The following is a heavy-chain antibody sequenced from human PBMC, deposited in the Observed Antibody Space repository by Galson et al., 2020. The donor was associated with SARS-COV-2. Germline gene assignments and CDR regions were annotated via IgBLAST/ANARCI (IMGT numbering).Heavy chain of an antibody. CDR1: GGSISSGSYH. CDR2: IYSFGRT. J-gene: IGHJ4*02. Sequence: SETLSLTCTAFGGSISSGSYHWNWIRKPAGTGLEWIGRIYSFGRTNYNPSLNSRVTILLDTSKNQFSLKLDSVTAADTAVYYCARGGQGYFDNWGQGNLVTVSS. V-gene: IGHV4-61*02. CDR3: ARGGQGYFDN.